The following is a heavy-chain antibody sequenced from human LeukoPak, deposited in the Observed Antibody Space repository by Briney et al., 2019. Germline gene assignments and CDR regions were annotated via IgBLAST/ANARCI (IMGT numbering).Heavy chain of an antibody. CDR1: GFTVNTNY. Sequence: SGGSLRLSCAASGFTVNTNYMSWVRQAPGKGLEWVSVIYSGGSTYYADSVKGRFTISRDNSKNTLYLQMNSLRAEDTAMHYCARAKQGYSYGTFDYWGQGALVTVSS. CDR3: ARAKQGYSYGTFDY. V-gene: IGHV3-53*01. CDR2: IYSGGST. J-gene: IGHJ4*02. D-gene: IGHD5-18*01.